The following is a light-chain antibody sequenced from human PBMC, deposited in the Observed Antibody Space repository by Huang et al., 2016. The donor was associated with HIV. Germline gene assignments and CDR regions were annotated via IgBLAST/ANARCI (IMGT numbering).Light chain of an antibody. CDR3: QQRSNWS. CDR1: QHGSSY. J-gene: IGKJ1*01. CDR2: DAS. Sequence: ENVLTQSPATLSLSPGERATLACRASQHGSSYLAWYQQTPGQAPRLLIYDASHRATGIPARCSGSGSGTDFTLTISSLEPEDFAGYYCQQRSNWSFGQGTKVDIK. V-gene: IGKV3-11*01.